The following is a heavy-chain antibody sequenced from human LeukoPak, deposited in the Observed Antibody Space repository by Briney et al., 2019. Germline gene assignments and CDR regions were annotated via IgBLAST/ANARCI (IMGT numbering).Heavy chain of an antibody. CDR3: ARDPSGMTPGY. CDR2: ISSSSSTI. J-gene: IGHJ4*02. CDR1: GFTFSSYS. V-gene: IGHV3-48*04. D-gene: IGHD1-20*01. Sequence: GGSLRLSCAASGFTFSSYSMNWVRQAPGKGLEWVSYISSSSSTIYYADSVKGRFTISRDNAKNSLYLQMNSLRAEDTAVYYCARDPSGMTPGYWGQGTLVTVSS.